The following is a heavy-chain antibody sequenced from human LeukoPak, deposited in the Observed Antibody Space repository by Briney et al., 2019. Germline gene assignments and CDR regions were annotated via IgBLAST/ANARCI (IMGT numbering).Heavy chain of an antibody. Sequence: GGSLRLSCAAPGFTLSYSGMHWVRQAPGKGLEWVAFIQFDGSTKAYADSVKGRFAISRDNSKNTVYLQMNSLRRDDTAVYYCAKEISRITIGGGIWFDPWGQGTLITVSS. CDR1: GFTLSYSG. V-gene: IGHV3-30*02. CDR2: IQFDGSTK. D-gene: IGHD2-15*01. CDR3: AKEISRITIGGGIWFDP. J-gene: IGHJ5*02.